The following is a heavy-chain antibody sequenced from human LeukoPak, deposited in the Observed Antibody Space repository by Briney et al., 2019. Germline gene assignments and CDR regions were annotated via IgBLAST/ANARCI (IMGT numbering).Heavy chain of an antibody. D-gene: IGHD6-13*01. CDR3: ARVPRSIYSSSWYQGDY. Sequence: ASVKVSCKASGYTFTSYGISWVRQAPGQGLEWMGWISAYNGNTNYAQKLQGRVTMTTDTSTSTAYMELRSLRSDDTAVYYCARVPRSIYSSSWYQGDYWGQGTLVTVSS. CDR2: ISAYNGNT. V-gene: IGHV1-18*01. CDR1: GYTFTSYG. J-gene: IGHJ4*02.